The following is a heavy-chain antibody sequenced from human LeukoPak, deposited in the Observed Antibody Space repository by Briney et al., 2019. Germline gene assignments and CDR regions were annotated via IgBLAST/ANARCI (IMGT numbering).Heavy chain of an antibody. D-gene: IGHD6-13*01. V-gene: IGHV3-53*05. CDR3: ARGGIYSSSWYGFTDAFDI. CDR2: IYSGGST. J-gene: IGHJ3*02. CDR1: GFTVSSNY. Sequence: GGSLRLSCAASGFTVSSNYMSWVRQAPGKGLEWVSVIYSGGSTYYADSVKGRFTISRDNSKNTLYLQMNSLRAEDTAVCYCARGGIYSSSWYGFTDAFDIWGQGTMVTVSS.